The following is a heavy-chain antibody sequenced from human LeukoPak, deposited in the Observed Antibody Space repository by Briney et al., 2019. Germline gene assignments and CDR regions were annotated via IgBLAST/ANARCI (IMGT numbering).Heavy chain of an antibody. V-gene: IGHV4-34*01. CDR2: INHSGST. D-gene: IGHD3-3*01. CDR3: ASGSSSAAFDFWSGYYYYYYMDV. CDR1: GGSFSGYY. J-gene: IGHJ6*03. Sequence: SETLSLTCAVYGGSFSGYYWSWIRQPPGKGLEWIGEINHSGSTNYNPSLKSRVTISVDTSKNQFSLKLSSVTAADTAVYYCASGSSSAAFDFWSGYYYYYYMDVWGKGTTVTVSS.